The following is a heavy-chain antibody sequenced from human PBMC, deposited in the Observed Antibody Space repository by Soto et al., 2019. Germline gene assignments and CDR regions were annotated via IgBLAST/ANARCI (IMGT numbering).Heavy chain of an antibody. CDR1: GYTFNSYY. D-gene: IGHD3-16*01. J-gene: IGHJ4*02. Sequence: QVQLVQSGAEVKKPGASVKVSCKASGYTFNSYYIHWVRQAPGQGLEWMGWINPNSDVTGYAQSFQGRVTMARDMSMTTTYMDLTRLRSDDTAVYYCVRVGLNRNYDFDFWGQGTLITVSS. CDR3: VRVGLNRNYDFDF. V-gene: IGHV1-2*02. CDR2: INPNSDVT.